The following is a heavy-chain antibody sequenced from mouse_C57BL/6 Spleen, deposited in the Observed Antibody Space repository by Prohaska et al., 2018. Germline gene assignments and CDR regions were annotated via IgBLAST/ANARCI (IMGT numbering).Heavy chain of an antibody. D-gene: IGHD1-1*01. CDR3: TGGITTVFDY. CDR2: IRNKYKNQET. CDR1: GFTFSDAW. Sequence: EVKLEESGGGLVQPGGSMKLSCAASGFTFSDAWMDWVRQSPEKGLEWVAEIRNKYKNQETYYAEAMKERFTISRDDSKSSVDLKMNSVRAEDTGIYYCTGGITTVFDYWGQDTNLTVSS. J-gene: IGHJ2*01. V-gene: IGHV6-6*01.